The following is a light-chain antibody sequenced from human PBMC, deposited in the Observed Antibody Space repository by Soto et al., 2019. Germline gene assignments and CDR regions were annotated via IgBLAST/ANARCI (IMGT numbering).Light chain of an antibody. V-gene: IGLV2-14*01. CDR1: SSDVGGYNY. CDR2: DVS. CDR3: SSFTSSTTPV. Sequence: QSALTQPASVSGSPGQSITISCTGTSSDVGGYNYVSWYQQHPGKAPKLMIYDVSNRPSGVSNRFSGSKSGNTASLTISGRPAEDEDDYYCSSFTSSTTPVFGGGTKLTVL. J-gene: IGLJ2*01.